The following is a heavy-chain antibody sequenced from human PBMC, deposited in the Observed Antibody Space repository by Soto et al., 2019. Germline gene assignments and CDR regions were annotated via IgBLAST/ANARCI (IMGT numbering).Heavy chain of an antibody. J-gene: IGHJ4*02. V-gene: IGHV3-23*01. CDR3: AKVFSPEGGNYFDH. CDR2: ISNSFSDGNT. Sequence: PGGSLRLSCAASGSTFSNFAMNWVRQAPGKGLEWVSAISNSFSDGNTHYADSVKGRFTISRDNDKNTVFLEIDSLRAEDTAVYYCAKVFSPEGGNYFDHWGQGTLGTVSS. CDR1: GSTFSNFA.